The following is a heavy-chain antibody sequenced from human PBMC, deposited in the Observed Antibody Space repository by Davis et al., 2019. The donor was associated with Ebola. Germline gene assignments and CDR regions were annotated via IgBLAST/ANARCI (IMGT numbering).Heavy chain of an antibody. CDR2: INTNTGNP. CDR3: ASSRDGYTWRVDY. D-gene: IGHD5-24*01. J-gene: IGHJ4*02. CDR1: GYTFSTYA. Sequence: ASVKVSCKASGYTFSTYAMNWVRQAPGHGLEWMGWINTNTGNPTYAQGFTGRFVFSLDTSVSTSYLQISSLKAEDTAVYYCASSRDGYTWRVDYWGQGTLVTVSS. V-gene: IGHV7-4-1*02.